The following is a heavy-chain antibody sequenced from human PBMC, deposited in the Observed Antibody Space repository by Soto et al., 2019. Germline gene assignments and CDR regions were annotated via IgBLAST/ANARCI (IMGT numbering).Heavy chain of an antibody. J-gene: IGHJ4*02. CDR1: GGFISSSSYH. CDR2: IYYSGST. Sequence: QLPLQESGPGLVTPSETRSLTCTVSGDSGGFISSSSYHWGWIRQPPGKGLEWIGNIYYSGSTYYNPSLKSRVTLSGDTSKNLFSLRLTSVTAADTAVYYCARHPPYGPLDYWGQGTLGTVSS. CDR3: ARHPPYGPLDY. V-gene: IGHV4-39*01. D-gene: IGHD4-17*01.